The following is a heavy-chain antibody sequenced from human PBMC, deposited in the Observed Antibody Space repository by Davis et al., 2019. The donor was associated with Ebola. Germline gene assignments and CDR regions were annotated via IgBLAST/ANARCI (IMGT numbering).Heavy chain of an antibody. V-gene: IGHV3-11*04. CDR2: IGGSDSTT. CDR3: ARDMISGWKFDY. J-gene: IGHJ4*02. D-gene: IGHD6-19*01. CDR1: RFTFSDYY. Sequence: PGGSLRLSCVASRFTFSDYYMSWIRQAPEKGLEWISYIGGSDSTTYYADSVRGRFTISRDNAKNSLYLQMSSLRAEDTAVYYCARDMISGWKFDYWGQGTLVTVSS.